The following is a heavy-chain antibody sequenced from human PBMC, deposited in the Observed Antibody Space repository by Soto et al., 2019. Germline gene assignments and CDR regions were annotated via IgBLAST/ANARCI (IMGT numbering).Heavy chain of an antibody. CDR2: INSDGSST. D-gene: IGHD3-10*01. CDR1: GFTFSSYW. CDR3: ARVWFGEFLFDY. V-gene: IGHV3-74*01. Sequence: GGSLRLSCAASGFTFSSYWMHWVRQAPGKGLVWVSRINSDGSSTSYADSVKGRFTISRDNAKNTLYLQMNSLRAEDTAVYYCARVWFGEFLFDYWGQEPWSPSPQ. J-gene: IGHJ4*01.